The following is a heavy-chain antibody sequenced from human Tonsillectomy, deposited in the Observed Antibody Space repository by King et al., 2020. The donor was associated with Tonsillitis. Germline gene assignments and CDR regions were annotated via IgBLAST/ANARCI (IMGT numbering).Heavy chain of an antibody. D-gene: IGHD5-18*01. Sequence: VQLVESGAEVKRPGASVKVACKAAGYTFTGYDMHWGRQAPGHGLEWVGWINPDRGGKRHAQNFQGRVTLTRETSISTAYVELSRLRSADTAVYYCARDPAYSYGPSPYWYFDLWGRGTLVTVSS. V-gene: IGHV1-2*02. CDR3: ARDPAYSYGPSPYWYFDL. CDR2: INPDRGGK. CDR1: GYTFTGYD. J-gene: IGHJ2*01.